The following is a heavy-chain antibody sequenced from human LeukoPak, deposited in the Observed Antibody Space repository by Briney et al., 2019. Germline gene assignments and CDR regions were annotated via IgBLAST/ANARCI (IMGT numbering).Heavy chain of an antibody. J-gene: IGHJ4*02. D-gene: IGHD6-13*01. V-gene: IGHV1-2*02. Sequence: GASVKVSCKASGYTFIAYYIHWVRQAPGQGLEWMGWINPNRGGTNYAQKFQGRVTMTRDTSISAAYMELSRLRSDDTAVYYSARGPIAAAGTIDYWGQGTLVTVSS. CDR2: INPNRGGT. CDR1: GYTFIAYY. CDR3: ARGPIAAAGTIDY.